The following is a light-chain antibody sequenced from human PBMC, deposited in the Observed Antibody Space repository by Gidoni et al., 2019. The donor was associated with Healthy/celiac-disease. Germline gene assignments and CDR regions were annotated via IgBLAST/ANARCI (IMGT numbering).Light chain of an antibody. V-gene: IGKV2-28*01. CDR2: LGS. CDR3: MQALQTVT. CDR1: QSLLHSNGYNY. Sequence: DIVMTQSPLSLPVTPGEPASISCRSSQSLLHSNGYNYLDWYLQKPGQSPQLLIYLGSNRASGVPDRFSGSGSGTDFTLKISRVEAEDVGVYYCMQALQTVTFXHXTKVEIK. J-gene: IGKJ1*01.